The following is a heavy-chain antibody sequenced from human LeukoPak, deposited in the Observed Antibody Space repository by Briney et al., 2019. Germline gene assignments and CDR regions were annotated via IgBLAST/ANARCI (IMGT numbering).Heavy chain of an antibody. D-gene: IGHD3-10*01. Sequence: PGGSLSLSCAASGFTHISYAMCWVRQAPGKGLEWVSAISGSADRTYYADSVKGRFTISRDNSKNTLYLQMNSLRAEDTAIYYCAKESPYGSGSRKYYFDLWGQKPRVTVSS. CDR2: ISGSADRT. V-gene: IGHV3-23*01. CDR3: AKESPYGSGSRKYYFDL. CDR1: GFTHISYA. J-gene: IGHJ4*02.